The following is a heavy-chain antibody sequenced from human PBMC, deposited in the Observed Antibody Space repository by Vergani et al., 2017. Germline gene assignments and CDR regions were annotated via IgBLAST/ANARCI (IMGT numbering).Heavy chain of an antibody. CDR2: ISYDGSNK. Sequence: QVQLVESGGGVVQPGRSLRLSCAASGFTFSSYAMHWVRQAPGKGLEWVAVISYDGSNKYYADSVKGRFTISRDNSKNTLYLQMNSLRAEDTAVYYCARGYYGMDVWGQGP. V-gene: IGHV3-30-3*01. J-gene: IGHJ6*02. CDR3: ARGYYGMDV. CDR1: GFTFSSYA.